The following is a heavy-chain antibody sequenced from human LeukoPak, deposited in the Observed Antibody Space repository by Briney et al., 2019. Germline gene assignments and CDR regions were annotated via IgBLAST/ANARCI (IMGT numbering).Heavy chain of an antibody. V-gene: IGHV3-23*01. Sequence: GGSLRLSCAASGFTFSTYAMSCVRQAPGKGLQWVSSISGNGGSTYFADSVKGRFTISRDNSKSTLYLQMNSLRADDTAVYYCAKGGQNYDFWRFDYWGQGTVVTVSS. D-gene: IGHD3-3*01. J-gene: IGHJ4*02. CDR2: ISGNGGST. CDR1: GFTFSTYA. CDR3: AKGGQNYDFWRFDY.